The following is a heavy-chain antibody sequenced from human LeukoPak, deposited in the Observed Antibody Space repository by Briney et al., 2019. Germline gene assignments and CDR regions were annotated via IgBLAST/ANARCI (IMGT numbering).Heavy chain of an antibody. CDR2: FDPEDGET. D-gene: IGHD6-19*01. Sequence: ASVKVSCKVSGYTLTELSMHWVRQAPGKGLEWMGGFDPEDGETIYAQKFQGRVTMTEDTSTDTAYMELSSLRSENTAVYYCATPSGQWLDPYYFDYWGQGTLVTVSS. J-gene: IGHJ4*02. CDR1: GYTLTELS. CDR3: ATPSGQWLDPYYFDY. V-gene: IGHV1-24*01.